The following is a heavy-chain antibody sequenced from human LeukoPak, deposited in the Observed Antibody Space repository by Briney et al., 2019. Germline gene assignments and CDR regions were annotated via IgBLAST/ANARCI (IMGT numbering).Heavy chain of an antibody. J-gene: IGHJ4*01. D-gene: IGHD5-18*01. Sequence: GGSLRLSCAASGFTFSNYGMHWVRQAPGKGLEWVAVISLDGTNTYYADSLKGRFSVSRDNSKNTVYLQLNSLRPEDTATYFCAKDRIQLWPRNPPHEIDFWGHGTLVAVSS. CDR2: ISLDGTNT. CDR3: AKDRIQLWPRNPPHEIDF. CDR1: GFTFSNYG. V-gene: IGHV3-30*18.